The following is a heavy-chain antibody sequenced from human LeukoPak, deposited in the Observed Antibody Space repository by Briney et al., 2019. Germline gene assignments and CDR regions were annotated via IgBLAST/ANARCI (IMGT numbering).Heavy chain of an antibody. D-gene: IGHD3-10*01. CDR2: IKSKTDGGTT. CDR1: GFTFSNAW. J-gene: IGHJ6*04. Sequence: GGSLRLSCAASGFTFSNAWMSWVRQAPGKGLEWVGRIKSKTDGGTTDYAAPVKGRFTISGDDSENTLYLQMNSLKTEDTAVYYCTTGGGPGSYFYYGMDVWGKGTTVTVSS. V-gene: IGHV3-15*01. CDR3: TTGGGPGSYFYYGMDV.